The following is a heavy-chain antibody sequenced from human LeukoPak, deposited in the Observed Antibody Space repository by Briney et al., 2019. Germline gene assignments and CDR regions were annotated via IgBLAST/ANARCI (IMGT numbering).Heavy chain of an antibody. CDR3: ARGDGFGDFSY. CDR1: GFIFSDYA. V-gene: IGHV4-34*01. CDR2: INHSGST. D-gene: IGHD3-10*01. Sequence: GSLRLSCAASGFIFSDYAMNWVRQAPGKGLEWIGEINHSGSTNYNPSLKSRVTISVDTSKNQFSLKLSSVTAADTAVYYCARGDGFGDFSYWGQGTLVTVSS. J-gene: IGHJ4*02.